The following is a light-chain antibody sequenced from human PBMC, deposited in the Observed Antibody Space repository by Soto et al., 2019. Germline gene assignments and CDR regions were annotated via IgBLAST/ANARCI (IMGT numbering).Light chain of an antibody. CDR3: QLYGRS. J-gene: IGKJ2*01. V-gene: IGKV3-20*01. Sequence: EIVLTQSPGTLSLSPGERATLSCRASQSVSSTYLAWYQKKPGQAPRLLISGASSRATGIPDRFSGSGSGTDFTLTISRLEPEDFGVYYCQLYGRSFGQGTNLEIK. CDR2: GAS. CDR1: QSVSSTY.